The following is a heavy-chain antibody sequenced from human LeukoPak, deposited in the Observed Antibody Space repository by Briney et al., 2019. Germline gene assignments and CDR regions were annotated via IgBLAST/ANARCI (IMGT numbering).Heavy chain of an antibody. J-gene: IGHJ4*02. D-gene: IGHD1-26*01. CDR2: ISSSSSYI. CDR1: GFTFSSYS. V-gene: IGHV3-21*01. CDR3: ARRSEWSGSYQPFDS. Sequence: PGGSLRLSCAASGFTFSSYSMNWVRQAPGKGLEWVSSISSSSSYIYYADSVKGRFTIPRDNAKNSLYLQMNSLRAEDTAAYYCARRSEWSGSYQPFDSWGQGTPVTVSS.